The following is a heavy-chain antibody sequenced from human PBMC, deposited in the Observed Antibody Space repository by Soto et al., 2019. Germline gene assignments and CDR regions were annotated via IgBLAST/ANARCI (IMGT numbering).Heavy chain of an antibody. V-gene: IGHV3-48*01. CDR3: ARDGVVPAASVGARYYYYYYMDV. J-gene: IGHJ6*03. CDR2: ISSSSSTI. D-gene: IGHD2-2*01. Sequence: GGSLRLSCAASGFTFSSYSMNWVRQAPGKGLEWVSYISSSSSTIYYADSVKGRFTISRDNAKNSLYLQMNSLRAEDTAVYYGARDGVVPAASVGARYYYYYYMDVWGKGTTVTVSS. CDR1: GFTFSSYS.